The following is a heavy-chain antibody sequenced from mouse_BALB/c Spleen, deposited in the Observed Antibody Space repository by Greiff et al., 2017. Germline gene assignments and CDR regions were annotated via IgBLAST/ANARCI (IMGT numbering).Heavy chain of an antibody. V-gene: IGHV5-6-3*01. D-gene: IGHD1-2*01. Sequence: EVMLVESGGGLVQPGGSLKLSCAASGFTFSSYGMSWVRQTPDKRLELVATINSNGGSTYYPDSVKGRFTISRDNAKNTLYLQMSSLKSEDTAMYYSARLLRLRAMDYWGQGTSVTVAS. CDR1: GFTFSSYG. CDR3: ARLLRLRAMDY. J-gene: IGHJ4*01. CDR2: INSNGGST.